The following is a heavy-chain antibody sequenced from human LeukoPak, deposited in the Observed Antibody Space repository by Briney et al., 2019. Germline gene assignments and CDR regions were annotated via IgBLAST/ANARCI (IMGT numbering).Heavy chain of an antibody. CDR1: GFTFSSYE. Sequence: GGSLRLSCAASGFTFSSYEMNWVRQAPGKGLEWVSYISSSGSTIYYADSVKGRFTISRDNAKNSLYLQMSSLRAEDTAVYYCARDLLAARIYWGQGTLVTVSS. CDR3: ARDLLAARIY. CDR2: ISSSGSTI. V-gene: IGHV3-48*03. J-gene: IGHJ4*02. D-gene: IGHD6-6*01.